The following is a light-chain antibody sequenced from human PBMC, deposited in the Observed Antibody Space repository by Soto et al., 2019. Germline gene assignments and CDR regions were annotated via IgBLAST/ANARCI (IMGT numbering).Light chain of an antibody. CDR2: DAS. Sequence: EIVLTQSPGTLSLSPGERATLSCRASQSVDSNYLAWYQHKPGQAPRLLISDASKMATDIPDRFSGSGSGTDFTLTISRLEPEDFAVYYCQQFGNSPTTFGQGTRLEIK. V-gene: IGKV3-20*01. CDR3: QQFGNSPTT. J-gene: IGKJ5*01. CDR1: QSVDSNY.